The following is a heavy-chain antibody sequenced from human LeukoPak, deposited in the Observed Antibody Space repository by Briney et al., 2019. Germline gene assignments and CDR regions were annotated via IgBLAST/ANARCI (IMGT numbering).Heavy chain of an antibody. D-gene: IGHD3-10*01. V-gene: IGHV1-2*02. Sequence: EASVKVSCKASGYTFTGYCIHCVRQAPGLGLEWMGWINPNSGGTIYAQKFQGSVTMTRDTSISTAYMELSRLRSDDTAVYYCARGREFAEIDYYYYVDVWGKGTTVTVSS. J-gene: IGHJ6*03. CDR1: GYTFTGYC. CDR3: ARGREFAEIDYYYYVDV. CDR2: INPNSGGT.